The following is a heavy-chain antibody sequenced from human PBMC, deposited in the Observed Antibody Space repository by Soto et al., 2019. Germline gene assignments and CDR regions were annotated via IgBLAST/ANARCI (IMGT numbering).Heavy chain of an antibody. Sequence: EVQLVESGGGLVKPGGSLRLSCAASGFTFSNAWMSWVRQAPGKGLEWVGRIKSKTDGGTTDYAAPVKGRFTISRDDSRNTLYLQMNSLKTEDTAVYYCTTPMVRGVSPIDYWGEGTLVTVSS. CDR2: IKSKTDGGTT. J-gene: IGHJ4*02. CDR1: GFTFSNAW. V-gene: IGHV3-15*01. D-gene: IGHD3-10*01. CDR3: TTPMVRGVSPIDY.